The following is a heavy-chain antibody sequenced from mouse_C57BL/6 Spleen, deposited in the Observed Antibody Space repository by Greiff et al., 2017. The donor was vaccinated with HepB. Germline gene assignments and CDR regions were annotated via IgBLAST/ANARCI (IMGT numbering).Heavy chain of an antibody. D-gene: IGHD1-1*02. CDR3: ARGGDGVMDY. V-gene: IGHV1-61*01. Sequence: QVQLQQPGAELVRPGSSVKLSCKASGYTFTSYWMDWVKQRPGQGLEWIGNIYPSDSETHYNQKFKDKATLTVDKSSSTAYMQLSSLTSEDSAVYYCARGGDGVMDYWGQGTAVTVSS. CDR2: IYPSDSET. CDR1: GYTFTSYW. J-gene: IGHJ4*01.